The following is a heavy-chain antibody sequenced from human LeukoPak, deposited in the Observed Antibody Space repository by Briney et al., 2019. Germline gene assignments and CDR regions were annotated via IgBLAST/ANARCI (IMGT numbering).Heavy chain of an antibody. CDR3: ARGSGFP. CDR2: ISSNGGST. CDR1: EFTFSGYT. V-gene: IGHV3-64*01. Sequence: GGSLRLSCTASEFTFSGYTMHWVRQAPGKGLEYVSAISSNGGSTYYANSVKGRFTISRDNSKNTLYLQMGSLRAEDMAVYYCARGSGFPWGQGTLVTVSS. J-gene: IGHJ5*02.